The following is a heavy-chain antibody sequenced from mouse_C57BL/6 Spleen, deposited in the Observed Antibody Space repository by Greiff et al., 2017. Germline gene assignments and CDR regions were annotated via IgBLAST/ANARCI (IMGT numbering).Heavy chain of an antibody. CDR2: INPGSGGT. CDR1: GYAFTNYL. J-gene: IGHJ2*01. D-gene: IGHD2-3*01. V-gene: IGHV1-54*01. CDR3: ARGGSIYDGYFDY. Sequence: VKLMESGAELVRPGTSVKVSCKASGYAFTNYLIEWVKQRPGQGLEWIGVINPGSGGTNYNEKFKGKATLTADKSSSTAYMQLSSLTSEDSAVFFCARGGSIYDGYFDYWGQGTTLTVSS.